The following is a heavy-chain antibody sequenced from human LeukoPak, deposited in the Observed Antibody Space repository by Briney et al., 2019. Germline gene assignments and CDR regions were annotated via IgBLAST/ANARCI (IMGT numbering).Heavy chain of an antibody. V-gene: IGHV3-33*01. Sequence: GGSLRLSCAASGFTFSSYGMHWVRQAPGKGLEWVAVIWYDGSNKYYADSVKGRFTISRDNSKNTLYLQMNSLRAEDTAVYYCARDLYYDSSGYGDYWGRGTLVTVSS. CDR2: IWYDGSNK. J-gene: IGHJ4*02. CDR1: GFTFSSYG. D-gene: IGHD3-22*01. CDR3: ARDLYYDSSGYGDY.